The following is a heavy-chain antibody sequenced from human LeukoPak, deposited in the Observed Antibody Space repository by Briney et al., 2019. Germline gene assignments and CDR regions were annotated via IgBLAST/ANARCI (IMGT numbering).Heavy chain of an antibody. Sequence: GGSLRHSCAASGFTVSSNYMSWVRQAPGKGLEWVSVIYSGGSTYYADSVKGRFTISRDNSKNTLFLQMNSLRAEDTAVYYCAKISTPVTTSDYWGQGTLVTVSS. CDR2: IYSGGST. V-gene: IGHV3-53*01. J-gene: IGHJ4*02. D-gene: IGHD4-17*01. CDR1: GFTVSSNY. CDR3: AKISTPVTTSDY.